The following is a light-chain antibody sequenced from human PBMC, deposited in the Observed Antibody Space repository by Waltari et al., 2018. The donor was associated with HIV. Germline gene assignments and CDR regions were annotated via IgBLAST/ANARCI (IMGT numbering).Light chain of an antibody. Sequence: QSVLTQPPSASGAPGQRVTISCSGSTPNIGSSNVNWYQQIPGTAPKLLISGNKNRPSGVPDRFSASKSGTSASLTITGLQAEDEADYFCQSYDITLSASVVFGGGTKLTVL. J-gene: IGLJ2*01. CDR1: TPNIGSSN. CDR3: QSYDITLSASVV. CDR2: GNK. V-gene: IGLV1-40*01.